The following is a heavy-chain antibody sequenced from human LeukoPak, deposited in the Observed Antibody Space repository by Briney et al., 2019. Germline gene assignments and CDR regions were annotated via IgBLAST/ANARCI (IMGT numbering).Heavy chain of an antibody. J-gene: IGHJ6*02. CDR2: INTDGDTT. Sequence: GGSLRLSCAASGFTFSSSWMHWVRQVPGKGLVWVSRINTDGDTTSYADSVKGRFTISRDNAKNTLYLQMNSLRAEDTAVYYCARDDGGSTPPKAYYYGMDVWGQGTTVTISS. CDR3: ARDDGGSTPPKAYYYGMDV. CDR1: GFTFSSSW. D-gene: IGHD2-2*01. V-gene: IGHV3-74*01.